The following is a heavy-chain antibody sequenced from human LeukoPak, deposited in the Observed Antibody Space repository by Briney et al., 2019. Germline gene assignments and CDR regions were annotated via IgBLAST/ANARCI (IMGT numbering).Heavy chain of an antibody. V-gene: IGHV3-7*01. CDR3: ARDWFCNGGSCYSRVY. CDR1: GFTFSSYW. Sequence: GGSLRLSCAASGFTFSSYWMSWVRQAPGKGLEWVANIKQDGSEKYYVDSVKGRFTISRDNAKNSLYLQVNSLRAEDTAVYYCARDWFCNGGSCYSRVYWGQGTLVTVSS. CDR2: IKQDGSEK. D-gene: IGHD2-15*01. J-gene: IGHJ4*02.